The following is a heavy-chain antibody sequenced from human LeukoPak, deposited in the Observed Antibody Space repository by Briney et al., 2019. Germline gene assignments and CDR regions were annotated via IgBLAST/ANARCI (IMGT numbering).Heavy chain of an antibody. D-gene: IGHD5-24*01. CDR3: ARMVPVRHGYNIIDY. V-gene: IGHV1-2*02. J-gene: IGHJ4*02. Sequence: GASVKVSCKASGYTFTGYYMHWVRQTPGQGLEWMGWINPNSGGTNYAQKFQGRVTMTRDTSISTAYMELSRLRSDDTAVYYCARMVPVRHGYNIIDYWGQGTLVTVSS. CDR1: GYTFTGYY. CDR2: INPNSGGT.